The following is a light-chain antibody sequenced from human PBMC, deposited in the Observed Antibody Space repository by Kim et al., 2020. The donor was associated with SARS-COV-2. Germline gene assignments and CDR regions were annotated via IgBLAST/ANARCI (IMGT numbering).Light chain of an antibody. Sequence: DIQMTQSPSTLSASVGDSVTITCRASQSISNWLAWFQQKPGKAPQLLIYLASSLETGVPSRFSGSGSGTEFTLTISSLQPHDFATYYCQQYNSYSITSGQGTRLEIK. CDR1: QSISNW. V-gene: IGKV1-5*03. J-gene: IGKJ5*01. CDR2: LAS. CDR3: QQYNSYSIT.